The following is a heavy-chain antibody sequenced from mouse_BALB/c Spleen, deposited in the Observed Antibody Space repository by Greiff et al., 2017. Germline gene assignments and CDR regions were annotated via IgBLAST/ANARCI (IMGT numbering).Heavy chain of an antibody. CDR3: ARRGVGDAMDY. CDR1: GFTFSSYT. Sequence: DVHLVESGGGLVKPGGSLKLSCAASGFTFSSYTMSWVRQTPEKRLEWVAYISNGGGSTYYPDTVKGRFTISRDNAKNTLYLQMSSLKSEDTAMYYCARRGVGDAMDYWGQGTSVTVSS. CDR2: ISNGGGST. J-gene: IGHJ4*01. V-gene: IGHV5-12-2*01. D-gene: IGHD1-1*01.